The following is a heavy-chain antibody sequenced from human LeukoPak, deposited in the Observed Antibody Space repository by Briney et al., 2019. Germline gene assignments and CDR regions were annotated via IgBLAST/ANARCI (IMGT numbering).Heavy chain of an antibody. CDR2: ISYDGSNK. J-gene: IGHJ6*02. Sequence: PGGSLRLSCAASGFTFSSYGMHWVRQAPGKGLEWVAVISYDGSNKYYADSVKGRFTISRDNSKNTLYLQMNSLRAEDTAVYYCARIESPQISGVVMDYYYYGMDVWGQGTTVTVSS. CDR1: GFTFSSYG. D-gene: IGHD3-3*01. CDR3: ARIESPQISGVVMDYYYYGMDV. V-gene: IGHV3-30*03.